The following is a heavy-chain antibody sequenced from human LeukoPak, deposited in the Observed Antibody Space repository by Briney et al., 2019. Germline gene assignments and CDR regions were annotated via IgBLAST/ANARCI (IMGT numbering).Heavy chain of an antibody. J-gene: IGHJ4*02. CDR3: AGDAF. Sequence: GASVKVSCKTSGYSFTNFYLHGVCPGPGQGVVWVGIVSPSGGSTICAQRLEDRVNMTTDTSTRTVYMEMTGLTADDTGIYYCAGDAFWGQGTQVTVSS. V-gene: IGHV1-46*04. CDR2: VSPSGGST. CDR1: GYSFTNFY. D-gene: IGHD3-3*02.